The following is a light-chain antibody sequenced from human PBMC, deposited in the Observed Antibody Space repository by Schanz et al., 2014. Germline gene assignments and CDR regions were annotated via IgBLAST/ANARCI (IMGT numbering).Light chain of an antibody. Sequence: QSALTQPASMSGSPGQSITISCTGTSSDVGRDNFVSWYQQHPGKAPTLLIFEVNKRPSGVSNRFSGSKSGNTASLTISGLRAEDEADYYCNSYGGSNNLVFGGGTKLTVL. J-gene: IGLJ2*01. CDR2: EVN. V-gene: IGLV2-23*02. CDR1: SSDVGRDNF. CDR3: NSYGGSNNLV.